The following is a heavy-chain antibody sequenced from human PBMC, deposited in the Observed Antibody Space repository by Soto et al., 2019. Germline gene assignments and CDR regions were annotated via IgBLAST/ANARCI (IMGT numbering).Heavy chain of an antibody. Sequence: LSCSGSGFPFSSYCMHWVRQAPGKGLEWLAVIWYDGSNKYYADSVKGRFTISRDNSKNTLYLQMNSLRAEDTAVYYCAIDSSLGGMDVWGQGTTVTGSS. D-gene: IGHD6-13*01. CDR3: AIDSSLGGMDV. CDR2: IWYDGSNK. J-gene: IGHJ6*02. CDR1: GFPFSSYC. V-gene: IGHV3-33*01.